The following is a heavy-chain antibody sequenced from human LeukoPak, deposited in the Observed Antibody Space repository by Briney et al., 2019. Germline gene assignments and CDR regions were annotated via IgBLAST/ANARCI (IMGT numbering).Heavy chain of an antibody. J-gene: IGHJ5*02. D-gene: IGHD2-15*01. Sequence: GRSLRLSCAASGFTFSSYAMHWVRQAPGKGLEWEAVISYDRSNKYYADSVKGRFTISRDNSKNTLYLQMNSLRAEDTAVYYCAGKSAALGYCSGGSCYPDNWFDPWGQGTLVTVPS. CDR3: AGKSAALGYCSGGSCYPDNWFDP. CDR2: ISYDRSNK. CDR1: GFTFSSYA. V-gene: IGHV3-30*04.